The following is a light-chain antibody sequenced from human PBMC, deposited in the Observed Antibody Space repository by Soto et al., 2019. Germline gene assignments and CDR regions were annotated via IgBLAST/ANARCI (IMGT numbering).Light chain of an antibody. Sequence: EIVLTQSPGTLSLSPGERATLSCRASQSVSSSYLAWYQQKPGQAPRLLIYGSSSRATGIPDRFSGSGSGTDFTLTISILEPEDAAVYYCQQYGTSWTFGQGTKVEIK. CDR3: QQYGTSWT. CDR1: QSVSSSY. CDR2: GSS. J-gene: IGKJ1*01. V-gene: IGKV3-20*01.